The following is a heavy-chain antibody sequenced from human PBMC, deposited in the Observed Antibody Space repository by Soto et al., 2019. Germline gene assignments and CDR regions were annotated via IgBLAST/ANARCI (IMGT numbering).Heavy chain of an antibody. CDR1: GGSISSSSYY. D-gene: IGHD2-15*01. Sequence: SETLSLTCTVSGGSISSSSYYWGWIRQPPGKGLEWIGSIYYSGSTYYNPSLKSRVTISVDTSKNQFSLKLSSVTAADTAVYYCATWVAGRPSWFDPWGQGTLVTVSS. CDR3: ATWVAGRPSWFDP. J-gene: IGHJ5*02. V-gene: IGHV4-39*01. CDR2: IYYSGST.